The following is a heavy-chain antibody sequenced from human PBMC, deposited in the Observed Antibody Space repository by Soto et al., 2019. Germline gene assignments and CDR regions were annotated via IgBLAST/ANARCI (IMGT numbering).Heavy chain of an antibody. Sequence: QVQLVQSGAEVRKPGASVKVSCKASGYTFTDNYIHWVRQGPGQGLEWMGWINPNDDGTNYARKLQGRVTMSRDTSISTAYMELSRLRSDDTAVYYCARGGTSYGYNYWGQGTLVTVSS. D-gene: IGHD5-18*01. CDR3: ARGGTSYGYNY. V-gene: IGHV1-2*02. J-gene: IGHJ4*02. CDR1: GYTFTDNY. CDR2: INPNDDGT.